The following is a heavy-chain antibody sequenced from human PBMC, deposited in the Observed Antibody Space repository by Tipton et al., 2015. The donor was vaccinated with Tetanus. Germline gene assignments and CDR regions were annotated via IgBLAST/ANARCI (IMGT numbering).Heavy chain of an antibody. Sequence: PSLTCTVSGGSISSSSYYWGWIRQPPGKGLEWIGSIYYSGSTYYNPSLKSRVTISVDTSKNQFSLKLSSVTAADTAVYYCASTIESAAANWYFDLWGRGTLVTVSS. J-gene: IGHJ2*01. CDR2: IYYSGST. CDR1: GGSISSSSYY. CDR3: ASTIESAAANWYFDL. D-gene: IGHD2-2*01. V-gene: IGHV4-39*01.